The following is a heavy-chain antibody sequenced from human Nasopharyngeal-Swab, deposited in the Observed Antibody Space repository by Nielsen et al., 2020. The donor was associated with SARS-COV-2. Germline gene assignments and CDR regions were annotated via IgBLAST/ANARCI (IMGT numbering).Heavy chain of an antibody. CDR2: INNANGNP. V-gene: IGHV1-3*04. CDR1: GYTITRDP. J-gene: IGHJ4*02. Sequence: ASVKVSCKTSGYTITRDPLHWVRRAPGQRLEWMGWINNANGNPKYSQKFQDRVTFSSDTSAGNTYMELSSLGSEDTAMYYCARDGGYVENSPFDYWGQGTLITVSS. CDR3: ARDGGYVENSPFDY. D-gene: IGHD4-23*01.